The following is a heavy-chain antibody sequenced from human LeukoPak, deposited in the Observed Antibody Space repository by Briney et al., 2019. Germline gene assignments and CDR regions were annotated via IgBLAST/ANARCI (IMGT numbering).Heavy chain of an antibody. D-gene: IGHD3-3*01. J-gene: IGHJ5*02. CDR2: IKQDGSEK. V-gene: IGHV3-7*03. Sequence: GGSLRLSCAASGFTFSSYWMSWVRQAPGKGLEWVANIKQDGSEKYYVDSVKGRFTISRDNAKNSLYLQMNSLRSEDTAVYYCARSAGWSKNWFDPWGQGTLVTVSS. CDR1: GFTFSSYW. CDR3: ARSAGWSKNWFDP.